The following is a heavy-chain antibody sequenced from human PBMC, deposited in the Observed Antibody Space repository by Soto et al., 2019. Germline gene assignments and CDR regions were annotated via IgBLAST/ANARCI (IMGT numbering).Heavy chain of an antibody. CDR1: GFTFSSYA. V-gene: IGHV3-64*01. Sequence: GGSLRLSCAASGFTFSSYAMHWVRQAPGKGLEYVSAISSNGGSTYYANSVKGRFTISRDNSKNTLYLQMGSLRAEDMAVYYCARPRDYGDYLVFAFDIWGQGTMVTVSS. CDR2: ISSNGGST. D-gene: IGHD4-17*01. CDR3: ARPRDYGDYLVFAFDI. J-gene: IGHJ3*02.